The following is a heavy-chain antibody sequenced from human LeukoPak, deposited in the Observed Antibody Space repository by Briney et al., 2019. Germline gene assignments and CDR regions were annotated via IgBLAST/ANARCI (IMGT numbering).Heavy chain of an antibody. J-gene: IGHJ6*03. CDR3: ARERRPLSYYYYMDV. V-gene: IGHV4-59*01. D-gene: IGHD1-1*01. Sequence: KSSETLSLTCTVSGGSISSYYWSWIRQPPGKGLEWIGYIYYSGSTNYNPSLKSRVTISVDTSKNQFSLKLSSVTAADTAVYYCARERRPLSYYYYMDVWGKGTTVTVSS. CDR2: IYYSGST. CDR1: GGSISSYY.